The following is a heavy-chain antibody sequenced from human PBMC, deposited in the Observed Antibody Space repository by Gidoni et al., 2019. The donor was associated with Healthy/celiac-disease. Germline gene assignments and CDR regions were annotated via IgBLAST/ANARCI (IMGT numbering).Heavy chain of an antibody. CDR3: ARARTPYSSSSAVFDY. V-gene: IGHV1-8*01. CDR1: GYTFTSYD. Sequence: QVQLVQSGAEVKKPGASVKVSCKASGYTFTSYDINWVRQATGQGLEWMGWMNPNSGNTGYEQKFKGRVTRTRNTSISTAYMELSSLRSEDTAVYYGARARTPYSSSSAVFDYWGQGTLVTVSS. CDR2: MNPNSGNT. J-gene: IGHJ4*02. D-gene: IGHD6-6*01.